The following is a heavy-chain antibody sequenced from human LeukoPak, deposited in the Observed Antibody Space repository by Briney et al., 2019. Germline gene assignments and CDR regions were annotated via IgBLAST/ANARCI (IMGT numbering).Heavy chain of an antibody. J-gene: IGHJ2*01. Sequence: SETLSLTCTVSGGSINYYYWMWLRQPPGKGLEWIGYIYYSGSTNYNPSLKSRVTISVDTSKNQFSLKLSSVTAADTAVYYCARDLRSWYFDLWGRGTLVTVSS. CDR1: GGSINYYY. CDR3: ARDLRSWYFDL. CDR2: IYYSGST. V-gene: IGHV4-59*01.